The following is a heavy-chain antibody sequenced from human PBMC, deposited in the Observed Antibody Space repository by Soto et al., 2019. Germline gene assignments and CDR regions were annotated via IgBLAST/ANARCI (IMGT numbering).Heavy chain of an antibody. CDR3: AKGLINGRWYAAD. Sequence: EVHLLESGGGLVQPGESLRLSCGASGFTFSRCVMSWVRQAPGKGLEWVSCISDSGAGTHYADSVKGRFTISRDNSKNTMYLQMNNLRAEDTGVYYCAKGLINGRWYAADWSQRTLVTVSS. CDR1: GFTFSRCV. D-gene: IGHD6-13*01. J-gene: IGHJ4*02. CDR2: ISDSGAGT. V-gene: IGHV3-23*01.